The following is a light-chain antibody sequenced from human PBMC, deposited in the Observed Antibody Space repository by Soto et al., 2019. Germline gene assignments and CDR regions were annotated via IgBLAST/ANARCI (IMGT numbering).Light chain of an antibody. CDR1: SGDGGAYDY. CDR3: KSYAGSNTYV. Sequence: QSVLTQPRSVSGSPGQSVTISCTGTSGDGGAYDYVSWYQQHPGKAPKVLVYDVNKRPSGVPDRFSGSRSGNTASLTISGLQAADEADYFCKSYAGSNTYVFGSGTKVTVL. V-gene: IGLV2-11*01. J-gene: IGLJ1*01. CDR2: DVN.